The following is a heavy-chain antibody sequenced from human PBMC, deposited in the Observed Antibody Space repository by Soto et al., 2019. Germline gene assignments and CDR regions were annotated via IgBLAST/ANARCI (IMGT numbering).Heavy chain of an antibody. Sequence: QVQLVQSGAEVKKPGSSVKVSCKASGGTFSSYAISWVRQAPGQGLEWMGGIIPIFGTANYAQKFQGRVTIIADESTSTAYMELSSLRSEDTAVYYCARGYCSGGSCYCWRWFDPWGQGTLVTVSS. CDR1: GGTFSSYA. J-gene: IGHJ5*02. V-gene: IGHV1-69*01. CDR2: IIPIFGTA. D-gene: IGHD2-15*01. CDR3: ARGYCSGGSCYCWRWFDP.